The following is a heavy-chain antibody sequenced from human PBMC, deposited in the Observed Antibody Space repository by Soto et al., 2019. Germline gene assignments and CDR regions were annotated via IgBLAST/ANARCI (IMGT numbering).Heavy chain of an antibody. D-gene: IGHD5-12*01. CDR3: VRLVSNRWLDS. CDR1: GDSVSTNSAT. V-gene: IGHV6-1*01. Sequence: SQTLSLTCAISGDSVSTNSATWDWIRQSPSRGLEWLGRTYNRTKRYIDYAVSGKSTITINHATYTNQLSLHLNSATPDAMAVNKCVRLVSNRWLDSWGPGTLVTVFS. J-gene: IGHJ5*01. CDR2: TYNRTKRYI.